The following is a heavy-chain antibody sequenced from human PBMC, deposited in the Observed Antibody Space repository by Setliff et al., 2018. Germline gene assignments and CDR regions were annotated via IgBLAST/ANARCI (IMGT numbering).Heavy chain of an antibody. V-gene: IGHV1-2*06. CDR1: GYTFTGYY. CDR3: ARGPLQYYFDSSGYEYYFDY. D-gene: IGHD3-22*01. Sequence: ASVKVSCKASGYTFTGYYMHWVRQAPGQGLEWMGRINPNSGGTNYAQKFQGRVTMTRDTSISTAYMELSRLRSDDTAVYYCARGPLQYYFDSSGYEYYFDYWGQGTQVTVSS. J-gene: IGHJ4*02. CDR2: INPNSGGT.